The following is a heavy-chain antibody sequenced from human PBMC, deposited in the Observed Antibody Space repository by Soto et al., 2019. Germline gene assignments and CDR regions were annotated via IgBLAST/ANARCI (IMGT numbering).Heavy chain of an antibody. CDR1: GFVFSSYD. D-gene: IGHD3-3*01. CDR3: AKGKTVFGVVVVSEY. J-gene: IGHJ4*01. V-gene: IGHV3-30*18. Sequence: LRLSCAVSGFVFSSYDMHWVRRAPGKGLEWVAVISNDGSNKDYADSVKGRFTISRDNSKITLYLQMNGLRAEDTAVYYCAKGKTVFGVVVVSEYWGQGTLVTVSS. CDR2: ISNDGSNK.